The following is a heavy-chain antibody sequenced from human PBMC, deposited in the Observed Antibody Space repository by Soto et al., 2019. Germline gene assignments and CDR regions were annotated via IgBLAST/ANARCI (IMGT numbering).Heavy chain of an antibody. D-gene: IGHD6-19*01. CDR2: IIDDGGRA. J-gene: IGHJ4*02. CDR3: AKDKMEQWLVAGYFVY. Sequence: GGSLRLSCSASGFTFSRNAMGWVRQAPGKGLEWVSAIIDDGGRAYYADSVKGRFTISRDNSKNTLSLQMNSLRAEDTAVYYCAKDKMEQWLVAGYFVYWGEGTKVTVST. V-gene: IGHV3-23*01. CDR1: GFTFSRNA.